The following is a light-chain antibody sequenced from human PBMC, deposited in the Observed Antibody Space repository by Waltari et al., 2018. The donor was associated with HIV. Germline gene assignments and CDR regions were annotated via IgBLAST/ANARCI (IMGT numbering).Light chain of an antibody. CDR3: AAWDDSLL. Sequence: QSVLTQPPSASGTPGQRVTISCSGSSSNIGSKYVYWYQQLPGTAPKLLIYRNNQRPSGVPDRFSVSKSGTSASLAISGLRSEDEADYYCAAWDDSLLFGGGTKLTVL. V-gene: IGLV1-47*01. CDR1: SSNIGSKY. CDR2: RNN. J-gene: IGLJ2*01.